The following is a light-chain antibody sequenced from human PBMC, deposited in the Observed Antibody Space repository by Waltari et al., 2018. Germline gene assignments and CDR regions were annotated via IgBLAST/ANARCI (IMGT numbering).Light chain of an antibody. CDR3: QQYDGLVLT. J-gene: IGKJ4*01. CDR2: GAS. Sequence: EIVLTQSPGTMSLYPGDIATLPGRASQTVTYNFLDWYQQKPGQAPSALIHGASSRATGIPDRFIGSGSGTDFTLTISRLEPDDFAVYYCQQYDGLVLTFGGGTKVEI. V-gene: IGKV3-20*01. CDR1: QTVTYNF.